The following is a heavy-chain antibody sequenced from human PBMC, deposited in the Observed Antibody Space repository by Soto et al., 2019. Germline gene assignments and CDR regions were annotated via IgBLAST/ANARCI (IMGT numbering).Heavy chain of an antibody. V-gene: IGHV3-9*01. CDR2: ISWNSGSI. Sequence: DVQLVESGGGLVQPGRSLRLSCAASGFTFDDYAMHWVRQAPGKGLEWVSGISWNSGSIGYADSVKGRFTISRDNAKNSLYLQMNSPRAEDTALYYCAKAYDILTGYLGYYMDVWGKGTTVTVSS. J-gene: IGHJ6*03. CDR1: GFTFDDYA. CDR3: AKAYDILTGYLGYYMDV. D-gene: IGHD3-9*01.